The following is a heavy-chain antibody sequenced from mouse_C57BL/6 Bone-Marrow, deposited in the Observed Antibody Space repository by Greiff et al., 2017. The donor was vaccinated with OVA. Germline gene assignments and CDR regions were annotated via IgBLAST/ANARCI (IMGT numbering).Heavy chain of an antibody. V-gene: IGHV1-18*01. CDR3: ASIDSAGPFAY. J-gene: IGHJ3*01. CDR2: INPNNGGT. Sequence: VQLQQSGPELVKPGASVKIPCKASGYTFTDYNMDWVKQSHGKSLEWIGDINPNNGGTIYNEKFKGKATLTVDKSSSTAYMELRSLTSDDTAVYYGASIDSAGPFAYWGQGTLVTVSA. CDR1: GYTFTDYN. D-gene: IGHD3-2*02.